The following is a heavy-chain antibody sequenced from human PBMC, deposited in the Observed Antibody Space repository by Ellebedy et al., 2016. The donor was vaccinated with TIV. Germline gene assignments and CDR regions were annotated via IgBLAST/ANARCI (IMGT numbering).Heavy chain of an antibody. J-gene: IGHJ4*02. CDR3: TQNGGGGSGTPDY. CDR1: GFTFTNTW. Sequence: PGGSLRLSCAASGFTFTNTWMNWVRQAPGKGLEWVAVIWYDESNEYYADSVKGRFTISRDNSKNTLFLQMNSLRAEDTAMYYCTQNGGGGSGTPDYWGQGTLVTVSS. CDR2: IWYDESNE. V-gene: IGHV3-33*08. D-gene: IGHD3-16*01.